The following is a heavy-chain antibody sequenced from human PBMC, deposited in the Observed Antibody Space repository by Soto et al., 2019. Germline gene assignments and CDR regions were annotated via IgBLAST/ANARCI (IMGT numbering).Heavy chain of an antibody. CDR3: AKQPASIRTFDY. CDR1: GYTFTSYS. Sequence: GASVKVSCKASGYTFTSYSISWVRQAPGQGLEWMGWMNPNSGNTGYAQKFQGRVTMTRNTSISTAYMELSSLRSEDTAVYYCAKQPASIRTFDYWGQGALVTVSS. J-gene: IGHJ4*02. V-gene: IGHV1-8*02. D-gene: IGHD2-2*01. CDR2: MNPNSGNT.